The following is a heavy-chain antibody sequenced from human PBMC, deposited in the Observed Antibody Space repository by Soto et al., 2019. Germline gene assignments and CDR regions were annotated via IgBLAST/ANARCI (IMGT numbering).Heavy chain of an antibody. CDR1: GYTCTSDD. D-gene: IGHD1-26*01. CDR2: IIAYNGNT. CDR3: ARRGRGLVDY. Sequence: ASVKLSFRDSGYTCTSDDISWLRQAPGQGLELMGWIIAYNGNTKDSQRVQGRVTMTTDTSASTAYMELRRPRSDDTAVYYCARRGRGLVDYWAQGTLVPVSS. V-gene: IGHV1-18*04. J-gene: IGHJ4*02.